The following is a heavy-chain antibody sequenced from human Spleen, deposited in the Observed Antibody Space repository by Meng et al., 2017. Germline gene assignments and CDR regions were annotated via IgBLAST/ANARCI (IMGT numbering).Heavy chain of an antibody. CDR2: INPSGGST. J-gene: IGHJ4*02. D-gene: IGHD6-19*01. CDR3: AREVSGWYTPSFDY. Sequence: QAQALQAGAEVKKPGASVKVSCKASRYTFHSYYVHWVRQAPGQGLEWMGIINPSGGSTSYAQKFQGRVTMTRDTSTSTVYMELSSLRSEDTAVHYCAREVSGWYTPSFDYWGQGTLVTVSS. CDR1: RYTFHSYY. V-gene: IGHV1-46*02.